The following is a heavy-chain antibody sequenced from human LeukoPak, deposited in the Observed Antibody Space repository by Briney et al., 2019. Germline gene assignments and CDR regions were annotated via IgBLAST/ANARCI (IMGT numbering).Heavy chain of an antibody. D-gene: IGHD3-22*01. CDR1: GYTFTSYG. J-gene: IGHJ4*02. CDR2: ISAYNGNT. V-gene: IGHV1-18*01. CDR3: AKEIYDSSGYVFDY. Sequence: ASVKVSCKASGYTFTSYGISWVRQAPGQGLEWMGWISAYNGNTNYAQKLQGRVTMTTDTSTSTAYMELRSLRSDDTAVYYCAKEIYDSSGYVFDYWGQGTLVTVSS.